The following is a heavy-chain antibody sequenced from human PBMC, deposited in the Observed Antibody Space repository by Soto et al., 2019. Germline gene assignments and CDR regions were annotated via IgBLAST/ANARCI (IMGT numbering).Heavy chain of an antibody. CDR3: AHSRSYDFWSGYYWFDP. V-gene: IGHV2-5*01. D-gene: IGHD3-3*01. Sequence: SGPMLVNPTQTLTLTCTFSGFSLSTSGVGVGWIRQPPGKALEWLALIYWNDDKRYSPSLKSRLTITKDTSKNQVVLTMTNMDPVDTATYYCAHSRSYDFWSGYYWFDPWGQGTLVTVSS. CDR2: IYWNDDK. CDR1: GFSLSTSGVG. J-gene: IGHJ5*02.